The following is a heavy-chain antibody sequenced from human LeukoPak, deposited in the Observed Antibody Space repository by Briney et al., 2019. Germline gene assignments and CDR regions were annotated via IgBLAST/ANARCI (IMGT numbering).Heavy chain of an antibody. Sequence: SETLSLTCTVSGGSISNYYWSWIRQPAGKGLEWIGRIYTSGNTNYNPSLKSRVSMSVDTSKNQISLRLSSVTAADTALYYCAREGGLWFGGDYYYYMDVWGKGTTVTISS. CDR1: GGSISNYY. D-gene: IGHD3-10*01. CDR3: AREGGLWFGGDYYYYMDV. V-gene: IGHV4-4*07. J-gene: IGHJ6*03. CDR2: IYTSGNT.